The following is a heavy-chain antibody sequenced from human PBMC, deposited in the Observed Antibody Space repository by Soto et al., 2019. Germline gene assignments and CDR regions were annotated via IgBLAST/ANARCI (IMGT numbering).Heavy chain of an antibody. V-gene: IGHV3-74*01. CDR3: ARDDTVTMFDP. CDR1: GVTFSSYW. D-gene: IGHD4-17*01. Sequence: PGGSLRLSCAASGVTFSSYWMHWVRQAPGKGLVWVSRINSDGSSTSYADSVKGRFTISRDNAKNTLYLQMNSLRAEDTAVYYRARDDTVTMFDPWGQGTLVTVSS. CDR2: INSDGSST. J-gene: IGHJ5*02.